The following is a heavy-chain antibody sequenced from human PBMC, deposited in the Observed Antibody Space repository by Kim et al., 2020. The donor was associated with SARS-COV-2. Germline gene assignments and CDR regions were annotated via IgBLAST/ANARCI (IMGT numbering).Heavy chain of an antibody. V-gene: IGHV4-31*02. CDR3: ARDDAFDI. CDR2: SGGT. Sequence: SGGTDYNPSLKSRVTMSVDTSKNQFSLKLSSVTAADTAVYYCARDDAFDIWGQGTMVTVSS. J-gene: IGHJ3*02.